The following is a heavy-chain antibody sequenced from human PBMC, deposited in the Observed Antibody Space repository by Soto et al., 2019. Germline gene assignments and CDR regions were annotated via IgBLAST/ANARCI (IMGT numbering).Heavy chain of an antibody. CDR1: GFSLSTSGVX. J-gene: IGHJ5*02. D-gene: IGHD3-10*01. CDR2: IYWDDDK. V-gene: IGHV2-5*02. Sequence: SGPTLVNPTQTLTLTCTFSGFSLSTSGVXXGWIRXXXXXXXXWLALIYWDDDKRYIPSLKYRLTLTKDTSKNQVVLIMANMDPVDTATYYCAHLRLHYFGSGSYILNWFDPWGQGILVTVSS. CDR3: AHLRLHYFGSGSYILNWFDP.